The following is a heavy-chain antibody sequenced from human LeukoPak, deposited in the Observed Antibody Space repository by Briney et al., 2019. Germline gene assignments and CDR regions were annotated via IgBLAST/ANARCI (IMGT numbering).Heavy chain of an antibody. CDR3: ARHYRDYYDSSGYSPLFDY. V-gene: IGHV1-8*01. D-gene: IGHD3-22*01. CDR2: MNPNSGNT. CDR1: GYTFTSYD. Sequence: GASVKFSCKASGYTFTSYDINWVRQATGRGLEWMGWMNPNSGNTGYAQKFQGRVTMTRNTSISTAYMELSSLRPEDTAVYYCARHYRDYYDSSGYSPLFDYWGQGTLVTVSS. J-gene: IGHJ4*02.